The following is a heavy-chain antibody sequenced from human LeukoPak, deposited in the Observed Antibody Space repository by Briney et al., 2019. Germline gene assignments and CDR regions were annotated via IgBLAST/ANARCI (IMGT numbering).Heavy chain of an antibody. CDR2: IYYSGGT. CDR3: ARRRNYYGSGSLEFDY. D-gene: IGHD3-10*01. J-gene: IGHJ4*02. CDR1: GGSISCYY. Sequence: SETLSLTCTVSGGSISCYYWSWIRQPPGKGLEWIGYIYYSGGTNYNPSLKSRVTISVDTSKNQFSLKLSSVTAADTAVYYCARRRNYYGSGSLEFDYWGQGTLVTVSS. V-gene: IGHV4-59*01.